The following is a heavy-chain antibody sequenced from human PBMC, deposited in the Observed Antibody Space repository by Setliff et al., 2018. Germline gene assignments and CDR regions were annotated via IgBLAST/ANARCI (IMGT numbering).Heavy chain of an antibody. CDR1: GFTFSTYS. V-gene: IGHV3-21*01. D-gene: IGHD6-13*01. CDR2: ISPSSSHI. CDR3: ARDSYTSPDY. Sequence: GGSLRLSCAASGFTFSTYSLIWVRQAPGTGLEWVSSISPSSSHIYYADSVEGRFTISRDNAKNTLYLQMNSLGAEDTAVYYCARDSYTSPDYWGQGTLVTVSS. J-gene: IGHJ4*02.